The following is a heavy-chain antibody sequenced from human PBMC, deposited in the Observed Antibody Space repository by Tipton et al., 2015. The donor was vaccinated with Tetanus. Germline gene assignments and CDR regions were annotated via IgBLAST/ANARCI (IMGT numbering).Heavy chain of an antibody. V-gene: IGHV4-30-4*01. CDR3: ARRRGVYSGSYFDY. D-gene: IGHD1-26*01. CDR1: GGSISSGDYY. J-gene: IGHJ4*02. Sequence: TLSLTCTVSGGSISSGDYYWSWIRQPPGKGLEWIGYIYYSGSTYHNPSLKSRVTISVDTSKNQFSLKLSSVTAADTAVYYCARRRGVYSGSYFDYWGQGTLVTVSS. CDR2: IYYSGST.